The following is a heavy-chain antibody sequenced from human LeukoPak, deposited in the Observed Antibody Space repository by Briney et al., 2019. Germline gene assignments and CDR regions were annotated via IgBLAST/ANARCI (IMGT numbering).Heavy chain of an antibody. Sequence: GGSLRLSCAASGFTLSSYWMSWVCQAPGKGLEWVANIKQDGSAIYCVDSVKGRFTISRDNAKNSLYLQMNSLRAEDTAVYYCARCGVGVAAAAANCWGQGTLLTVSS. CDR3: ARCGVGVAAAAANC. D-gene: IGHD6-13*01. CDR2: IKQDGSAI. J-gene: IGHJ4*02. V-gene: IGHV3-7*01. CDR1: GFTLSSYW.